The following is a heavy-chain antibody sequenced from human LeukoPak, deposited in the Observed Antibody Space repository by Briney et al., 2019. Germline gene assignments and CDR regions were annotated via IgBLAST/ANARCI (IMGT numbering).Heavy chain of an antibody. D-gene: IGHD6-13*01. CDR3: ARLYASSWYPDY. V-gene: IGHV4-39*01. Sequence: SGTLSLTCAVSGGSISTTSYYWGWIRQPPGKGLEWVGSVYYSGNTYYNPSLKSRVTISVDTPKNQFSLKLNSVTAADTAVYYCARLYASSWYPDYWGQGTLVTVSS. J-gene: IGHJ4*02. CDR2: VYYSGNT. CDR1: GGSISTTSYY.